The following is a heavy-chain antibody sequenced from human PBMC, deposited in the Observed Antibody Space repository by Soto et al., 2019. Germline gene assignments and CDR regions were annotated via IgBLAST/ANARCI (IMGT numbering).Heavy chain of an antibody. Sequence: SETLSLTCTVSGGSISSGGYYWSWIRQHPGKGLEWIGYIYYSGSTYYNPSLKSRVTISVDTSKNQFSLKLSSVTAADTAVYYCASTVLLWFGESPPQYWGQGTLVTVSS. CDR1: GGSISSGGYY. D-gene: IGHD3-10*01. J-gene: IGHJ4*02. CDR2: IYYSGST. CDR3: ASTVLLWFGESPPQY. V-gene: IGHV4-31*03.